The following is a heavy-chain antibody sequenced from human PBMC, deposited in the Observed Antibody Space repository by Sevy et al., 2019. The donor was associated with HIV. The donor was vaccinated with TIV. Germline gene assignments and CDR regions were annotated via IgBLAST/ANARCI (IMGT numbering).Heavy chain of an antibody. J-gene: IGHJ6*02. D-gene: IGHD3-10*01. CDR1: GFTFSSYS. V-gene: IGHV3-21*01. CDR3: ARELSYYYGSGSYSAYYGMDV. Sequence: GGSLRLSCAASGFTFSSYSMNWVRQAPGKGLEWVSSISSSSSYIYYEDSVKGRFTISRDNAKNSLYLQMNSLRAEDTAVYYCARELSYYYGSGSYSAYYGMDVWGQGTTVTVSS. CDR2: ISSSSSYI.